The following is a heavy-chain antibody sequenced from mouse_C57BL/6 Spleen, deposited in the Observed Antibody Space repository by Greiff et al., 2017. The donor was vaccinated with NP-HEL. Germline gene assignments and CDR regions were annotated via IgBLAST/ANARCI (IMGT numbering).Heavy chain of an antibody. CDR1: GYTFTSYW. CDR2: INPSSGYT. V-gene: IGHV1-7*01. CDR3: ARRDYGSSNGFAY. Sequence: QVHVKQSGAELAKPGASVKLSCKASGYTFTSYWMHWVKQRPGQGLEWIGYINPSSGYTKYNQKFKDKATLTADKSSSTAYMQLSSLTYEDSAVYYCARRDYGSSNGFAYWGQGTLVTVSA. J-gene: IGHJ3*01. D-gene: IGHD1-1*01.